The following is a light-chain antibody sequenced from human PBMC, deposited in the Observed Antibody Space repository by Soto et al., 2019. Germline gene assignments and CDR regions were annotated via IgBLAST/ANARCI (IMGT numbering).Light chain of an antibody. CDR2: DAS. J-gene: IGKJ2*01. CDR1: QRISTK. V-gene: IGKV3D-15*01. CDR3: QQYNNWPPVYT. Sequence: EIVLTQSPVTLSVSPGERATLSCRASQRISTKLAWYQQKPAQAPRLLLYDASTRATGIPARFSGSGSGTEFTHTINSLQSEDFAVYYWQQYNNWPPVYTVGQGTKLEIK.